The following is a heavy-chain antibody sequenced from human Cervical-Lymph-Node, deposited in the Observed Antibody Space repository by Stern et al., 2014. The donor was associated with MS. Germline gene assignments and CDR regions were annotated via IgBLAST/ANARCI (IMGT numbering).Heavy chain of an antibody. CDR3: VARRLYRGYFEH. Sequence: EVHLEQSGGGLVQPGGSLRLSCAASGFSFSAYYMDWVRQAPGKGLARVCLTRNKANSYTTESAASVRGRFTISRDDSKNSLHLQMDSLKTEDTAVYYCVARRLYRGYFEHWGQGTLVTVSS. CDR1: GFSFSAYY. J-gene: IGHJ4*02. CDR2: TRNKANSYTT. V-gene: IGHV3-72*01. D-gene: IGHD2-2*01.